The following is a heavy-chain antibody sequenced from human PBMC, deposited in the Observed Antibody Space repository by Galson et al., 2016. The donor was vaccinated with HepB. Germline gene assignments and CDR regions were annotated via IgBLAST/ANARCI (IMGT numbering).Heavy chain of an antibody. D-gene: IGHD3-10*01. CDR1: GFTFDDFA. Sequence: SLRLSCAASGFTFDDFAMHWVRQGPGEGLEWVSGIACDGGSIGYADSLQGRFTISRDNAKNSLYLQMNSLRAEDTAVYYCAKDKGASSGADFDYWGQGTLVTVSS. V-gene: IGHV3-9*01. J-gene: IGHJ4*02. CDR2: IACDGGSI. CDR3: AKDKGASSGADFDY.